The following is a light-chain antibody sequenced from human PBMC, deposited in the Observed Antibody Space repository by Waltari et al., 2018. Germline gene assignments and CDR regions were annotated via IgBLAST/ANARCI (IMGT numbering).Light chain of an antibody. CDR1: QSFSTF. CDR3: QQSHSPPFT. V-gene: IGKV1-39*01. CDR2: AAS. Sequence: DIQLTQSPSSLSASVGDRVTITCGASQSFSTFLNGYPQRPGKAPEPLIYAASSLQSGVPSGFSGSGSGTDFTLTISSLQPEDFATYYCQQSHSPPFTFGPGTKVDIK. J-gene: IGKJ3*01.